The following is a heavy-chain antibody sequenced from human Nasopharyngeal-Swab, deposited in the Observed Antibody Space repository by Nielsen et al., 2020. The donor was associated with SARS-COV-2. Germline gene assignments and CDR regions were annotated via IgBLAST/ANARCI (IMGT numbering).Heavy chain of an antibody. V-gene: IGHV3-30*04. CDR3: ARAGGGYSYADY. CDR1: GFTFSSYA. D-gene: IGHD5-18*01. CDR2: ISYDGSNK. J-gene: IGHJ4*02. Sequence: GEPLKISCAASGFTFSSYAMHWVRQAPGKGLEWVAVISYDGSNKYYADSVKGRFTISRDNSKNTLYLQMNSLRAEDTAVYYCARAGGGYSYADYWGQGTLVTVSS.